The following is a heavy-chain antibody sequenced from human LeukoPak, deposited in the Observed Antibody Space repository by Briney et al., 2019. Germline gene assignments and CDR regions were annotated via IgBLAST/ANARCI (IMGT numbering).Heavy chain of an antibody. D-gene: IGHD6-13*01. V-gene: IGHV3-23*01. J-gene: IGHJ4*02. CDR1: VRTFSVYA. CDR2: ISGSGGST. CDR3: ARDGLRGGGSSWSVGIDY. Sequence: GGSLRLSCAVSVRTFSVYAMRCVRQAPGKGLEWVSGISGSGGSTYYADSVEGRFTISRDNSKNTLYLQMNSLRADDTAVYYCARDGLRGGGSSWSVGIDYWGQGTLVIVSS.